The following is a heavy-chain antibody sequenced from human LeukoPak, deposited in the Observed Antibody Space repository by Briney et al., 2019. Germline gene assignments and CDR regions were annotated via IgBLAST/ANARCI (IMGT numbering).Heavy chain of an antibody. Sequence: SETLSLTCSVSGDSITYFYWSWIRQAAGKGLEWIGNIYYSGSTNYNPSLKSRVTISVDTSKNQFSLKLSSVTAADTAVYYCARDQDYGSGSYYNGDNWFDPWGQGTLVTVSS. CDR2: IYYSGST. J-gene: IGHJ5*02. CDR1: GDSITYFY. V-gene: IGHV4-59*12. D-gene: IGHD3-10*01. CDR3: ARDQDYGSGSYYNGDNWFDP.